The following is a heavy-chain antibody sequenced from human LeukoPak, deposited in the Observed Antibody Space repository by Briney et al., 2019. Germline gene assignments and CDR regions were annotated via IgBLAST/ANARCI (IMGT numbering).Heavy chain of an antibody. Sequence: PGGSLRLSCAASGFTFSDYYMSWIRQAPGKGLEWVSYISSSGSTICYADSVKGRFTISRDNAKNSLYLQMNSLRAEDTAVYYCARATAAAKPYFDYWGQGTLVTVSS. D-gene: IGHD6-13*01. CDR1: GFTFSDYY. CDR3: ARATAAAKPYFDY. CDR2: ISSSGSTI. J-gene: IGHJ4*02. V-gene: IGHV3-11*04.